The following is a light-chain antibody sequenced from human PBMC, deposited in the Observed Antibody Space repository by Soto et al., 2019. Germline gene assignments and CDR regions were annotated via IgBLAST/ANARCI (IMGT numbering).Light chain of an antibody. J-gene: IGKJ2*01. CDR1: QSVSNVY. CDR3: QQSGSSPRT. Sequence: EIVLTQSPGTLSLSPGERATLSCRASQSVSNVYLAWYQQKPGQAPRLLIYDASNRATGIPDRFSCSGSGTDFTLTISRLEPEDFAVYYCQQSGSSPRTFGQGTKQEIK. CDR2: DAS. V-gene: IGKV3-20*01.